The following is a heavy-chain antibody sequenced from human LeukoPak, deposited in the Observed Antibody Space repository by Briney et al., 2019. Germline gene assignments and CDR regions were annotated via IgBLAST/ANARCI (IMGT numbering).Heavy chain of an antibody. CDR3: ARGDYYYYYLDF. CDR2: IVPNRGVT. V-gene: IGHV1-2*02. J-gene: IGHJ6*03. CDR1: GYTFTDYF. Sequence: ASVKVSCKTSGYTFTDYFVQWVRQAPGQGLEWMGWIVPNRGVTKYAQKFEGRVTMTRDTSNSTAYMELTGLRSDDTAVYYCARGDYYYYYLDFWGKGTTVTVSS.